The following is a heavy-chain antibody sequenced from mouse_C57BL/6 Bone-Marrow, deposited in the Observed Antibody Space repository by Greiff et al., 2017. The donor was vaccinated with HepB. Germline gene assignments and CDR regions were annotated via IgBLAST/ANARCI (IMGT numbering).Heavy chain of an antibody. V-gene: IGHV1-20*01. CDR3: AREAVGFAY. Sequence: VQLKESGPELVKPGDSVKISCKASGYSFTGYFMNWVMQSHGKSLEWIGRINPYNGDTFYNQKFKGKATLTVDKSSSTAHMELRSLTSEDSAVYYCAREAVGFAYWGQGTLVTVSA. J-gene: IGHJ3*01. CDR2: INPYNGDT. D-gene: IGHD6-1*01. CDR1: GYSFTGYF.